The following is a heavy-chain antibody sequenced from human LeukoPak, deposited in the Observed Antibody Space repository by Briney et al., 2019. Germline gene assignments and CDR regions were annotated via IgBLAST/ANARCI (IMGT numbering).Heavy chain of an antibody. CDR3: ARGGGENTAMVDNYYYGMDV. CDR2: MNPNSGNT. V-gene: IGHV1-8*01. CDR1: GYTFTSSD. D-gene: IGHD5-18*01. Sequence: ASAKVSCKASGYTFTSSDFNWVRQATGQGLEWMGWMNPNSGNTGYAQKFQGRVTMTRDTSISTAYMELSRLRSDDTAVYYCARGGGENTAMVDNYYYGMDVWGQGTTVTVSS. J-gene: IGHJ6*02.